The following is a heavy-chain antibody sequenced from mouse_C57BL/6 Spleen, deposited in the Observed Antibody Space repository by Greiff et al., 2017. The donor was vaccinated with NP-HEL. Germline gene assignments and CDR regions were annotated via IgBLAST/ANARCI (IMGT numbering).Heavy chain of an antibody. V-gene: IGHV14-3*01. Sequence: EVQLQQSVAELVRPGASVTLSCTASGFTIKNTYMHWVKQRPEQGLEWIGRIDPANGNTKYAPKFQGKATITADTSSNTAYLQLSSLTSEDTAIYYCAREGKAPGYYAMDYWGQGTSVTVSS. D-gene: IGHD1-3*01. CDR3: AREGKAPGYYAMDY. CDR2: IDPANGNT. J-gene: IGHJ4*01. CDR1: GFTIKNTY.